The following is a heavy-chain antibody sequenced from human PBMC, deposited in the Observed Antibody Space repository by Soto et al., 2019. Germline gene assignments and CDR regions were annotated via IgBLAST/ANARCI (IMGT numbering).Heavy chain of an antibody. CDR2: IYDSGST. J-gene: IGHJ6*02. Sequence: SETLSLTGTVSGDSINNYYGTWIRQPPGKGLEWIGYIYDSGSTSYNPSLKSRLTISVDTSKNQFSLKLKSVTAADTAVYYCARGTKYYYQGMDVWGHGTTVTVSS. CDR3: ARGTKYYYQGMDV. V-gene: IGHV4-59*01. CDR1: GDSINNYY.